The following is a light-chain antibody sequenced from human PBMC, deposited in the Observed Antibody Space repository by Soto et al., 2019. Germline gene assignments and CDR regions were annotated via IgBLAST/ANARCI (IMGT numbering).Light chain of an antibody. CDR3: QQSYGSPCT. Sequence: DIQMTQSPSSLSASVGDRVTINCRASQSINTYLSWYQQKPGKAPKLLIYAASTLQGGVPSRFSGCGSGTEFTLTSNNLQPEDFATYSCQQSYGSPCTVGRRTNVEI. V-gene: IGKV1-39*01. J-gene: IGKJ1*01. CDR2: AAS. CDR1: QSINTY.